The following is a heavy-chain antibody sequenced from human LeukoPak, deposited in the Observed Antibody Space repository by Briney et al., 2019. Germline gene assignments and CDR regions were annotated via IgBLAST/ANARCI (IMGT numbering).Heavy chain of an antibody. CDR1: GASISSHY. J-gene: IGHJ6*03. D-gene: IGHD3/OR15-3a*01. CDR3: ARVLAIFGLDTTDFYMDV. Sequence: PSQTLSPTCAVSGASISSHYWSWIRQPPEKGLEWIGSTSGSISDNPSLKSRVAVSVDPSQNQVSLSLTSVTAADTAVYYCARVLAIFGLDTTDFYMDVWGKGTTVTVSS. V-gene: IGHV4-59*11. CDR2: TSGSI.